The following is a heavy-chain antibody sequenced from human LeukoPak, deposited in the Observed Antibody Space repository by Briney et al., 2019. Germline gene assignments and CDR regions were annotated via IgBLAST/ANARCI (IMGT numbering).Heavy chain of an antibody. V-gene: IGHV3-66*01. CDR2: IYSGGST. Sequence: PSETLSLTCTVSGGSVSSNYWGWIRQAPGKGLEWVSVIYSGGSTYYADPVKGRFTISRDNSKNTLYLQMNSLRAEDTAVYYCARDYITMIVGDAFDIWGQGTMVTVSS. J-gene: IGHJ3*02. D-gene: IGHD3-22*01. CDR3: ARDYITMIVGDAFDI. CDR1: GGSVSSNY.